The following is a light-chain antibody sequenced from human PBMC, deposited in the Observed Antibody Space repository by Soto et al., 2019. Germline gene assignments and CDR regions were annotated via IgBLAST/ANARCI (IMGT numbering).Light chain of an antibody. V-gene: IGKV3-20*01. Sequence: EIVLTQSPGTLSLSPGERATLSCRASQSVSSSYLAWYQQKPGQAPRLLIYGASSRATGIPDRFSGSGSWTAFTLTISRLEPEDFAVYYCQQYGSSPLTFGEGTKVEIK. CDR3: QQYGSSPLT. CDR1: QSVSSSY. J-gene: IGKJ4*01. CDR2: GAS.